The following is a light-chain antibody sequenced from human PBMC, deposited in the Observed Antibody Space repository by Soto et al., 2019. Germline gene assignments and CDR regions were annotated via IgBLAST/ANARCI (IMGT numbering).Light chain of an antibody. CDR3: SAYVDSGAVI. Sequence: QSALTQPASVSGSPGQSITISCTGTSGDIGTYKYVSWYQQYPGKAPKLIIYNICGRPSGVSSRFSGSQSGNTASLAISGLRAEDEADYFCSAYVDSGAVIFGRGTKLTVL. CDR1: SGDIGTYKY. CDR2: NIC. V-gene: IGLV2-14*01. J-gene: IGLJ2*01.